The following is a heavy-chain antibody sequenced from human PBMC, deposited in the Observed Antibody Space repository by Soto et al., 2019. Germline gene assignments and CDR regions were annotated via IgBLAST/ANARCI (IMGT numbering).Heavy chain of an antibody. J-gene: IGHJ3*02. D-gene: IGHD3-22*01. CDR3: ASCQYYYDSSGYYYVVAFDI. CDR1: GYTFTSYG. Sequence: ASVKVSCKASGYTFTSYGISWVRQAPGQGLEWMGWISAYNGNTNYAQKLQGRVTMTTDTSTSTAYMELRSLRSDDTAVYYCASCQYYYDSSGYYYVVAFDIWGQGTMVTVSS. CDR2: ISAYNGNT. V-gene: IGHV1-18*01.